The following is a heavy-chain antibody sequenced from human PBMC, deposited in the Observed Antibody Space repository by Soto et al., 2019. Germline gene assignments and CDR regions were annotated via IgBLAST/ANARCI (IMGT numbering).Heavy chain of an antibody. J-gene: IGHJ6*02. D-gene: IGHD5-18*01. V-gene: IGHV3-30-3*01. Sequence: PGGSLRLSCAASGFTFSSYAMHWVRQAPGKGLEWVAVISYDGSNKYYADSVKGRFTISRDNSKNTLYLQMKSLRAEDTALYYCAKGDTTMITDYYAMDVWGQGTTVTVSS. CDR2: ISYDGSNK. CDR3: AKGDTTMITDYYAMDV. CDR1: GFTFSSYA.